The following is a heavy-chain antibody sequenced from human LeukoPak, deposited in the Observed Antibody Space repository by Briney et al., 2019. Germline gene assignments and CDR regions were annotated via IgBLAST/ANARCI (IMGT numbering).Heavy chain of an antibody. CDR1: GFTFSGSA. V-gene: IGHV3-73*01. Sequence: GGSLRLSCAASGFTFSGSAMHWVRQASGKGLEWVGRIRSKGNSYTTGYAESVKGRFTISRDDSKNTAYLQMHSLKIEDTAVYYCARPYYYDSSGYYGFYDYWGQGTLVTVSS. CDR2: IRSKGNSYTT. CDR3: ARPYYYDSSGYYGFYDY. D-gene: IGHD3-22*01. J-gene: IGHJ4*02.